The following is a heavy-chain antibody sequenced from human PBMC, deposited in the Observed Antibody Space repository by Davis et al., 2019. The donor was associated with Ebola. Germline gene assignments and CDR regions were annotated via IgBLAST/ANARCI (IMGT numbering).Heavy chain of an antibody. D-gene: IGHD3-10*01. CDR1: GFTFSSYG. V-gene: IGHV3-33*08. Sequence: GGSLRLSCAASGFTFSSYGMHWVRQAPGKGLEWVAVIWYDGSNKYYADSVKGRFTISRDNSKNTLYLQMNSLRAEDTAVYYCARDSGVRGVIKRYYYYGMDVWGKGTTVTVSS. J-gene: IGHJ6*04. CDR3: ARDSGVRGVIKRYYYYGMDV. CDR2: IWYDGSNK.